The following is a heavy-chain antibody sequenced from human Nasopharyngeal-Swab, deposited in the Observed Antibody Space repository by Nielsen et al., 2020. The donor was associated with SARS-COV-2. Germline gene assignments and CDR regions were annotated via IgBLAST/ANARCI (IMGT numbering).Heavy chain of an antibody. CDR1: GGTFSSYA. Sequence: ASVKVSCKASGGTFSSYAFTWVRQAPGQGLEWMGWISTYNGNTNYAQNLQGRVTMTTDTSTSTAYMELRSLRSDDTAVYYCAKGVGPLDYWGQGTLVTVSS. J-gene: IGHJ4*02. CDR3: AKGVGPLDY. D-gene: IGHD2-15*01. CDR2: ISTYNGNT. V-gene: IGHV1-18*01.